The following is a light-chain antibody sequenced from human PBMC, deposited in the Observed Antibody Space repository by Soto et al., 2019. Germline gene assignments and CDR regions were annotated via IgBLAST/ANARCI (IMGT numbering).Light chain of an antibody. Sequence: DIQMTQSPSTLSASVGDRVTITCQASQTISNWLAWYQQKPGKAPKLLIYKASSLESGVPSRFSGSGSGTEFTLTISSLQPDDSATYYCQQYNSYSQTFGQGTKVEIK. J-gene: IGKJ1*01. CDR2: KAS. CDR3: QQYNSYSQT. CDR1: QTISNW. V-gene: IGKV1-5*03.